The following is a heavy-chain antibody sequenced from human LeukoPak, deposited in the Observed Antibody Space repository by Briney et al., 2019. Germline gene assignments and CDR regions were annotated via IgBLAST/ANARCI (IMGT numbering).Heavy chain of an antibody. J-gene: IGHJ4*02. Sequence: GASVKVSCKASGYTFTSYDINWVRQATGQGLEWMGWMNPNSGNTGYAQKFQGRVTMTRNTSISTAYMELSSLRSEDTAVYYCARYQYYDFWSGPDYWGQGTLATVSS. CDR2: MNPNSGNT. D-gene: IGHD3-3*01. CDR1: GYTFTSYD. V-gene: IGHV1-8*01. CDR3: ARYQYYDFWSGPDY.